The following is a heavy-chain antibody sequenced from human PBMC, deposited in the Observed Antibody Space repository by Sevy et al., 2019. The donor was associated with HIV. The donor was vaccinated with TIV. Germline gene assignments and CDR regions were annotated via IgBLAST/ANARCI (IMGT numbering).Heavy chain of an antibody. D-gene: IGHD3-3*01. J-gene: IGHJ6*02. CDR1: GGSISSGDYY. Sequence: SDTLSLTCTVSGGSISSGDYYWSWIRQPPGKGLEWIGYIYYSGSTYYNPSLKSRVTISVDTSKNQFSLKLSSVTAADTAVYYCAREGSTTHYDFWSGRKGPLLYYGMDVWGQGTTVTVSS. CDR2: IYYSGST. V-gene: IGHV4-30-4*02. CDR3: AREGSTTHYDFWSGRKGPLLYYGMDV.